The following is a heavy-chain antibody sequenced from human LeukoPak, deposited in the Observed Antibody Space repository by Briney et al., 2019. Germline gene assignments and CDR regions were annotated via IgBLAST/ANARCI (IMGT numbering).Heavy chain of an antibody. CDR3: ARVLADTAMVYYYYYMDV. D-gene: IGHD5-18*01. J-gene: IGHJ6*03. CDR1: GGTFSSYA. Sequence: ASVKVSCKASGGTFSSYAISWMRQAPGQGLEWMGGIIPIFGTANYAQKFQGRVTITADKSTSTAYMELSSLRSEDTAVYYCARVLADTAMVYYYYYMDVWGKGTTVTVSS. CDR2: IIPIFGTA. V-gene: IGHV1-69*06.